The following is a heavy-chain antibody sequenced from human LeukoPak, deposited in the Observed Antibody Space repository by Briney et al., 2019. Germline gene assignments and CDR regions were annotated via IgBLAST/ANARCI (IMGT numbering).Heavy chain of an antibody. Sequence: ASVKVSCKASGYTLTSYYMHWVRQAPGLGLEWMGIINPTVGDTIYAQKFQGRVTMTRDMSTSTVYMELSSLRSDDTAVYYCARYGFSSSWQGGWHAFDIWGQGTMVTVSS. D-gene: IGHD6-13*01. J-gene: IGHJ3*02. CDR2: INPTVGDT. CDR3: ARYGFSSSWQGGWHAFDI. V-gene: IGHV1-46*01. CDR1: GYTLTSYY.